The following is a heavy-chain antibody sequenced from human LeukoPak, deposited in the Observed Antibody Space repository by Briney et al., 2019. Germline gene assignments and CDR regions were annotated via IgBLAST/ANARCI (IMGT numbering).Heavy chain of an antibody. CDR2: ISSSSSYI. CDR1: GFTFDDYG. Sequence: GGSLRLSCAASGFTFDDYGMSWVRQAPGKGLEWVSSISSSSSYIYYADSVKGRFTISRDNAKNSLYLQMNSLRAEDTAVYYCARGGVQQLAPDYWGQGTLVTVSS. V-gene: IGHV3-21*01. J-gene: IGHJ4*02. D-gene: IGHD6-13*01. CDR3: ARGGVQQLAPDY.